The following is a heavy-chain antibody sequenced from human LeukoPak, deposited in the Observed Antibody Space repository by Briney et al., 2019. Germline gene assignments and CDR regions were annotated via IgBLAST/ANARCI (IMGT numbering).Heavy chain of an antibody. J-gene: IGHJ6*03. CDR3: AELGITMIGGV. Sequence: GGSLRLSCVTSGFTFSTYGMHWVRQAPGKGLEWVSYISSSGSTIYYADSVKGRFTISRDNAKNSLYLQMNSLRAEDTAVYYCAELGITMIGGVWGKGTTVTISS. CDR2: ISSSGSTI. V-gene: IGHV3-48*04. CDR1: GFTFSTYG. D-gene: IGHD3-10*02.